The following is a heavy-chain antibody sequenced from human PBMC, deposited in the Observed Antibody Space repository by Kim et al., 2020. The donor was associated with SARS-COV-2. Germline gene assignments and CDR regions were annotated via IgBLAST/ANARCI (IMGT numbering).Heavy chain of an antibody. J-gene: IGHJ4*02. CDR1: GFTFSSYA. Sequence: GGSLRLSCAASGFTFSSYAMHWVRQAPGKGLEWVAVISYDGSNKYYADSVKGRFTISRDNSKNTLYLQMNSLRAEDTAVYYCARFSMVQGAIDYWGQGTL. CDR3: ARFSMVQGAIDY. V-gene: IGHV3-30-3*01. D-gene: IGHD3-10*01. CDR2: ISYDGSNK.